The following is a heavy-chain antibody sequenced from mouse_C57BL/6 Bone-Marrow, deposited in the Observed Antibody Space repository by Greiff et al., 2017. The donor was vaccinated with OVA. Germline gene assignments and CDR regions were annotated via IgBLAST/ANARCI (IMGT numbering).Heavy chain of an antibody. V-gene: IGHV14-4*01. CDR1: GFNIKDDY. Sequence: VQLKQSGAELVRPGASVKLSCTASGFNIKDDYMHWVKQRPEQGLEWIGWIDPENGDTESASKFQGKATITADTSSNTAYLQLSTLTSEDTAVYYCAGTTMVTGWYFDVWGTGTTVTVSS. J-gene: IGHJ1*03. CDR3: AGTTMVTGWYFDV. CDR2: IDPENGDT. D-gene: IGHD2-2*01.